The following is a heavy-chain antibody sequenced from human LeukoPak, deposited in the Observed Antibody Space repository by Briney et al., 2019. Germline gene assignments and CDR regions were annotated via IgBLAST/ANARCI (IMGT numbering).Heavy chain of an antibody. V-gene: IGHV4-30-4*08. D-gene: IGHD3-3*01. J-gene: IGHJ4*02. CDR1: GGSISRAAYY. Sequence: SQTLSLTCTVSGGSISRAAYYWSWLRQPPGTGLEWIGYIYYSGSTYYNPSLKSRATISVDTSKSQFSLKLSSVTAADTAVYYCARDSDFWSGYYYFDYWGQGTLVTVSS. CDR2: IYYSGST. CDR3: ARDSDFWSGYYYFDY.